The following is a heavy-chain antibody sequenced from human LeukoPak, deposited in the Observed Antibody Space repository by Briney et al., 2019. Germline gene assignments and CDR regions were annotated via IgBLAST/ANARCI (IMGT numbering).Heavy chain of an antibody. CDR2: IKQDGSEK. CDR3: ARQYCSGGSCYSFLAFDI. D-gene: IGHD2-15*01. CDR1: GFTFSSYW. Sequence: GGSLRLSCAASGFTFSSYWMSWVRQAPGKGLEWVANIKQDGSEKYYVDSVKGRFTISRDNAKNTLYLQMNSLRAEDTAVYYCARQYCSGGSCYSFLAFDIWGQGTMVTVSS. V-gene: IGHV3-7*01. J-gene: IGHJ3*02.